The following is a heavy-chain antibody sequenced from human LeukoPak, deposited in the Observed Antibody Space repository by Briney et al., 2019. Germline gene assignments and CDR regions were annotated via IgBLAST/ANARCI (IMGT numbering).Heavy chain of an antibody. J-gene: IGHJ6*02. D-gene: IGHD2-15*01. CDR3: ARHQKDIDGMDV. Sequence: SETLSLTCTVSGGSISSSSYYWGWIRQPPGKGLEWIGSIYYSGSTYYNPSLKSRVTIPVDTSKNQFSLKLSSVTAADTAVYYCARHQKDIDGMDVWGQGTTVTVSS. V-gene: IGHV4-39*01. CDR2: IYYSGST. CDR1: GGSISSSSYY.